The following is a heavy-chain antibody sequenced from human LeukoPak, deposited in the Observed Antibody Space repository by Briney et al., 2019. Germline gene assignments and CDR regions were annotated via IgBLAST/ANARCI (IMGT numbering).Heavy chain of an antibody. J-gene: IGHJ4*02. CDR2: INWNGGRT. CDR3: ASSPKGDSSGYYYY. CDR1: GFTFDDYG. D-gene: IGHD3-22*01. Sequence: GSLRLSCAASGFTFDDYGMSWARQAPGKGLEWVSGINWNGGRTGYADSVKGRFTISRDNAKNSLYLQMNSLRAEDTAVYYCASSPKGDSSGYYYYWGQGTLVTVSS. V-gene: IGHV3-20*04.